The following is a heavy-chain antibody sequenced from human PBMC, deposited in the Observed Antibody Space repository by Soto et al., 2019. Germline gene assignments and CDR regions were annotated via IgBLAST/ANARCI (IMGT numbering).Heavy chain of an antibody. Sequence: GASVKVSCKASGYTFTSYGISWVRQAPGQGLEWMGWISAYNGNTNYAQKLQGRVTMTTDTSTSTAYMELRSLRSDDTAVYYCTTLGYCSSTSCLRMSHYYYYGMDVWGQGTTVTVSS. J-gene: IGHJ6*02. CDR2: ISAYNGNT. V-gene: IGHV1-18*01. D-gene: IGHD2-2*01. CDR3: TTLGYCSSTSCLRMSHYYYYGMDV. CDR1: GYTFTSYG.